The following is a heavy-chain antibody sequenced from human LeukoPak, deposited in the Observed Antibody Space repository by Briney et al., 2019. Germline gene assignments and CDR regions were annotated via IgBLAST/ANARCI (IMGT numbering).Heavy chain of an antibody. CDR3: AKDNCQGFCELVVAATLDY. D-gene: IGHD2-15*01. V-gene: IGHV3-30*18. CDR2: ISYDGSNK. CDR1: GFTFSSYG. J-gene: IGHJ4*02. Sequence: GRSLRLSCAASGFTFSSYGMHWVRQAPGKGLEWVAVISYDGSNKYYADSVKGRFTISRDNSKNTLYLQMNSLRAEDTAVYYCAKDNCQGFCELVVAATLDYWGQETLVTVSS.